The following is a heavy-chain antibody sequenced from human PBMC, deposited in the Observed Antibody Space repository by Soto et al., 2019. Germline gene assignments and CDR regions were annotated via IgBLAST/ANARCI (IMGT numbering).Heavy chain of an antibody. J-gene: IGHJ6*02. CDR3: TRPAGLFGGQDV. V-gene: IGHV3-73*01. CDR1: GFTFSNAW. Sequence: GGSLRLSCAASGFTFSNAWMSWVRQAPGKGLEWVGRIRSKANSYATAYAASVKGRFTISRDDSKNTAYLQMNSLKTEDTAVYYCTRPAGLFGGQDVWGQGTTVTVSS. CDR2: IRSKANSYAT. D-gene: IGHD1-1*01.